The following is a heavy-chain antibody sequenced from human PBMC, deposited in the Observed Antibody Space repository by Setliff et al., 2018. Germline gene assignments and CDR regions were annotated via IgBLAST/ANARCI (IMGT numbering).Heavy chain of an antibody. D-gene: IGHD1-20*01. CDR1: GFSLDDYA. J-gene: IGHJ4*02. CDR3: AKAREARNWNSYYFDN. V-gene: IGHV3-43D*04. CDR2: ISWDGGAT. Sequence: GESLRLSCAASGFSLDDYAMHWVRQSPGKGLEWVSLISWDGGATLYADSVRGRFTVSKDSSKNSLSLQMNSLRPDDGAVYFCAKAREARNWNSYYFDNWGQGTLVTVSS.